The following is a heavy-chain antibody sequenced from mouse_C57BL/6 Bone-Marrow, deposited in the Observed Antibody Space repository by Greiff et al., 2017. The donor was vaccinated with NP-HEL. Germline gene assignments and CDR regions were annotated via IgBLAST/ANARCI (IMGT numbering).Heavy chain of an antibody. CDR1: GYTFTSYW. V-gene: IGHV1-55*01. D-gene: IGHD1-1*01. CDR2: IYPGSGST. J-gene: IGHJ2*01. Sequence: QVQLKQPGAELVKPGASVKMSCKASGYTFTSYWITWVKQRPGQGLEWIGDIYPGSGSTNYNEKFKSKATLTVDTSSSTAYMQLSSLTSEDSAVYYCARGRNLLLRPYYFDYWGQGTTLTVSS. CDR3: ARGRNLLLRPYYFDY.